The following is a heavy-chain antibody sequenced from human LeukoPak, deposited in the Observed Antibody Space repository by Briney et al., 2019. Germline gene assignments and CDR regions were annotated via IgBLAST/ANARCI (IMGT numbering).Heavy chain of an antibody. CDR2: IKDDGSHT. J-gene: IGHJ4*02. Sequence: GGSLRLSCAASGFTFSSHWMHWVRQAPGEGRVWVSRIKDDGSHTNYADSVKGRFTISRDNAKNKLHLKMNSLRAEDTAVYYCARGSGIITGIDEWGQGTLVTVSS. CDR1: GFTFSSHW. V-gene: IGHV3-74*01. D-gene: IGHD6-25*01. CDR3: ARGSGIITGIDE.